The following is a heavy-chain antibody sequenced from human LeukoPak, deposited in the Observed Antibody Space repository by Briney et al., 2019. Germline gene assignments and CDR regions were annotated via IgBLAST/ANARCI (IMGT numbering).Heavy chain of an antibody. CDR2: TYHSGTS. CDR1: GYSISNGYY. J-gene: IGHJ6*03. CDR3: ARRMGRRFGERYYYYHYMDV. V-gene: IGHV4-38-2*02. D-gene: IGHD3-10*01. Sequence: PSETLSLTCTVSGYSISNGYYWGWIRRPPGKGLEWIGTTYHSGTSYYNPSLKSRVTISVDTSKNQFSLKLSSVTAADTAVYYCARRMGRRFGERYYYYHYMDVWGKGTTVTISS.